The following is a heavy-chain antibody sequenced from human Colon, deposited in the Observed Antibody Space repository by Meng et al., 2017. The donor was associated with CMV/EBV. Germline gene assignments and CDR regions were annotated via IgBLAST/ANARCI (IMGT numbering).Heavy chain of an antibody. CDR1: GYTFTSYG. CDR2: ISAYNGNT. CDR3: ARVGDILTGYYGWEGMDV. Sequence: ASVKVSCKASGYTFTSYGISWVRQAPGQGLEWMGWISAYNGNTNYAQKLQGRVTMTTDTSTSTAYMELRSLRSDDTAVYYCARVGDILTGYYGWEGMDVWGQGTTVTVSS. D-gene: IGHD3-9*01. J-gene: IGHJ6*02. V-gene: IGHV1-18*01.